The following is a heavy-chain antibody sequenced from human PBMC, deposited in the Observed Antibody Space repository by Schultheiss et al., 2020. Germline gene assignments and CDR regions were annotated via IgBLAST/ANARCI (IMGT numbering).Heavy chain of an antibody. CDR3: ATSSPDVDYYYYGMDV. CDR2: INPNSGGT. V-gene: IGHV1-2*04. J-gene: IGHJ6*02. Sequence: ATVKVSCKASGGTFSSYAINWVRQATGQGLEWMGWINPNSGGTNYAQKFQGWVTMTRDTSISTAYMELSRLRSDDTAVYYCATSSPDVDYYYYGMDVWGQETTLTVSS. D-gene: IGHD2-15*01. CDR1: GGTFSSYA.